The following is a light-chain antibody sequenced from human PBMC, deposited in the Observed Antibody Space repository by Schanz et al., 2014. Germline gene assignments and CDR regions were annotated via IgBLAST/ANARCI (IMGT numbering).Light chain of an antibody. CDR1: SSNIGSNT. CDR3: QSYDSGLSGPV. CDR2: RLY. J-gene: IGLJ2*01. Sequence: QSVLTQPPSASGTSGQRVSISCSGSSSNIGSNTVSWYQQLPGRAPKLLIYRLYQRPSGVPDRFSGSKSGTSASLAITGLLAEDEADYYCQSYDSGLSGPVFGGGTKLTV. V-gene: IGLV1-44*01.